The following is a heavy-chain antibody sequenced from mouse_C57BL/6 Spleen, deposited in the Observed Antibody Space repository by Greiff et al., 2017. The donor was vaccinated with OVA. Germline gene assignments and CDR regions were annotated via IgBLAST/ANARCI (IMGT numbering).Heavy chain of an antibody. D-gene: IGHD1-1*01. Sequence: QVQLQQPGAELVMPGASVKLSCKASGYTFTSYWMHWVKQRPGQGLEWIGEIDPSDSYTNYNQKFKGKSTLTVDKSSSTAYMQLSSLTSEDSAVYYCARGGFGTVTVVSYFDYWGQGTTLTVSS. CDR3: ARGGFGTVTVVSYFDY. J-gene: IGHJ2*01. CDR2: IDPSDSYT. CDR1: GYTFTSYW. V-gene: IGHV1-69*01.